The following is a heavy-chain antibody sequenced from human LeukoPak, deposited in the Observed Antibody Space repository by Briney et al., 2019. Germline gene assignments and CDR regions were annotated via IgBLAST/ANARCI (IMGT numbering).Heavy chain of an antibody. CDR3: AQAPHYYDSSGYYLR. J-gene: IGHJ4*02. CDR1: GFTFSSYA. D-gene: IGHD3-22*01. V-gene: IGHV3-23*01. Sequence: GGSLRLSCAASGFTFSSYAMSWVRQAPGKGLEWVSGITGSGGSTYYADSVKGRFTISRDNSKNTLYLQMNSLRAEDTAVYYCAQAPHYYDSSGYYLRWGQGTLVTVSS. CDR2: ITGSGGST.